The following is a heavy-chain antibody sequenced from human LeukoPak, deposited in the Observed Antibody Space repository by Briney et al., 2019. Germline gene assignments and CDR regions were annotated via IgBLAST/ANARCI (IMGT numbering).Heavy chain of an antibody. V-gene: IGHV5-51*01. CDR1: GYSFTSYW. Sequence: GESLRISCKGSGYSFTSYWISWVRQMPGKGLEWMGIIYPGDSDTRYSPSFQGQVTISADKSISTAYLQWSSLKASDTAMYYCARRSYGSGSYGAFDIWGQGTMVTVSS. CDR3: ARRSYGSGSYGAFDI. D-gene: IGHD3-10*01. CDR2: IYPGDSDT. J-gene: IGHJ3*02.